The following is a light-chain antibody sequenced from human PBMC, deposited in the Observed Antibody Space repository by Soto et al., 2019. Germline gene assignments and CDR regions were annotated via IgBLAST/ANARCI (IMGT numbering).Light chain of an antibody. V-gene: IGLV1-51*02. CDR2: ENN. CDR1: SSNIGNNY. Sequence: QSVLTQPPSESADPGQKVTISCSGSSSNIGNNYVSWYQQLPGTAPKLLIYENNKRPSGIPDRFSGSKSGTSATLGITGLQTGDEADYYCGTWDSSLSAGGVFGGGTKLTVL. J-gene: IGLJ3*02. CDR3: GTWDSSLSAGGV.